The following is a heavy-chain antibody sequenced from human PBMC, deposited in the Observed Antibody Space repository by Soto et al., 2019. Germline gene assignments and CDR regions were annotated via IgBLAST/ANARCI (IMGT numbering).Heavy chain of an antibody. Sequence: QSQTLSLTCAISGDSVSSNSAAWNWIRQSPSRGLEWLGRTYYRSKWYNDYAVSVKSRITINPDTSKNQFSLQLNSVTPEDTAVYYCASSGIAAAGTHNWFDPWGQGTLVTVSS. J-gene: IGHJ5*02. D-gene: IGHD6-13*01. CDR1: GDSVSSNSAA. CDR3: ASSGIAAAGTHNWFDP. V-gene: IGHV6-1*01. CDR2: TYYRSKWYN.